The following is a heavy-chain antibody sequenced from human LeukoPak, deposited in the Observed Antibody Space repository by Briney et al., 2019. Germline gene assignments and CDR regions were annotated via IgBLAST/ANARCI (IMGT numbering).Heavy chain of an antibody. D-gene: IGHD1-1*01. Sequence: GGSLRLSCAASGFTFSNYAMNWVRQAPGRGLEWLSYISSSGSPIYYADSVKGRFTISRDNAKNSLYLQINSLRAEDTAVYYCARSWKAGGWGQGTLVTVSS. CDR1: GFTFSNYA. V-gene: IGHV3-48*03. CDR2: ISSSGSPI. J-gene: IGHJ4*02. CDR3: ARSWKAGG.